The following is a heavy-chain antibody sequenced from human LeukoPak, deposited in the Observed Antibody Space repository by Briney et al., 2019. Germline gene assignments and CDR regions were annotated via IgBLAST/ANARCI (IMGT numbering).Heavy chain of an antibody. CDR2: IIPIFGTA. Sequence: ASVKVSCKASGYTFTGYYMHWVRQAPGQGLEWMGGIIPIFGTANYAQKFQGRVTITADESTSTAYMELSSLRSEDTAVYYCARDGLRYYFDYWGQGTLVTVSS. CDR1: GYTFTGYY. J-gene: IGHJ4*02. V-gene: IGHV1-69*13. CDR3: ARDGLRYYFDY.